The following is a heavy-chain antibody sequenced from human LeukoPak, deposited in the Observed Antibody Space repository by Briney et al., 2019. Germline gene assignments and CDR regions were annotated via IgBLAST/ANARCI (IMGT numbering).Heavy chain of an antibody. J-gene: IGHJ4*02. V-gene: IGHV3-7*03. CDR1: GFTFSSYW. CDR2: IKQDGSEK. CDR3: ARRDDIVVVPAAKGVDY. D-gene: IGHD2-2*01. Sequence: GGSLRLSCAASGFTFSSYWMSWVRQAPGEGLEWVANIKQDGSEKYYVDSVKGRFTISRDNAKNSLYLQMNSLGAEDTAVYYCARRDDIVVVPAAKGVDYWGQGTLVTVSS.